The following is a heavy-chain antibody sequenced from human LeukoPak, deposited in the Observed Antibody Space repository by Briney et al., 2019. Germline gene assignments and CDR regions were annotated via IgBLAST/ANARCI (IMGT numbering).Heavy chain of an antibody. V-gene: IGHV3-23*01. D-gene: IGHD1-26*01. CDR2: ISGSGGST. J-gene: IGHJ4*02. CDR1: GFTFSSYG. Sequence: GGSLRLSCAASGFTFSSYGMSWVRQAPGKGLEWVSAISGSGGSTYYADSVKGRFTISRDNSKNTLYLQMNSLRAEDTAVYYCAKDRSGSYYRPNPFDYWGQGTLVTVSS. CDR3: AKDRSGSYYRPNPFDY.